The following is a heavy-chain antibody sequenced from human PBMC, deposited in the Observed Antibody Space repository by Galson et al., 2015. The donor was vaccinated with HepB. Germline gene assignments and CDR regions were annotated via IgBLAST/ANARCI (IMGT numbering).Heavy chain of an antibody. V-gene: IGHV2-5*02. J-gene: IGHJ4*02. Sequence: PALVKPTQTLTLTCTFSGFSLSTSGVGVGWIRQPPGKAPEGLALIYWDDDKRYSPSLKSRLTITEDTSKNQVVLTMTNMDPVDTATYYCAHSWTPGYCGGDCYYPPPFDYWGQGTLVTVSS. CDR1: GFSLSTSGVG. CDR2: IYWDDDK. D-gene: IGHD2-21*02. CDR3: AHSWTPGYCGGDCYYPPPFDY.